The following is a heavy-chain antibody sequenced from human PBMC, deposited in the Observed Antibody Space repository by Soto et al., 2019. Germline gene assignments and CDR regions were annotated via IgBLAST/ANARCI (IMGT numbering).Heavy chain of an antibody. Sequence: KPSETLSLTCTVSGGSISSGGYYWSWIRQHPGKGLEWIGYIYYSGSTYYNPSLKSRVTISVDTSKNQFSLKLSPVTAADTAVYYCARDAGDNGMDVWGLGTTVTVSS. CDR3: ARDAGDNGMDV. J-gene: IGHJ6*02. CDR2: IYYSGST. CDR1: GGSISSGGYY. D-gene: IGHD3-16*01. V-gene: IGHV4-31*03.